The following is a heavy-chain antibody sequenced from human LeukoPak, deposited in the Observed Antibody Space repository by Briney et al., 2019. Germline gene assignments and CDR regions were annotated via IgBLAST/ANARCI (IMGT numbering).Heavy chain of an antibody. CDR2: IWYDGSNK. V-gene: IGHV3-33*06. CDR3: AKSYYDSSGYDYFDF. CDR1: GFTFSSSA. D-gene: IGHD3-22*01. Sequence: AGGSLRLSCAASGFTFSSSAMHWVRQAPGKGLEWVAVIWYDGSNKYYADSVKGRFTISRDNSNTTLYLQMTSLRAEDTAVYYCAKSYYDSSGYDYFDFWGQGTLVTVSS. J-gene: IGHJ4*02.